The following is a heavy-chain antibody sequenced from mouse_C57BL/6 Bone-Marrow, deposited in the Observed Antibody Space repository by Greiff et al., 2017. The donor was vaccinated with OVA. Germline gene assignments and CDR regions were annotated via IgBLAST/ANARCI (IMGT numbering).Heavy chain of an antibody. D-gene: IGHD1-1*01. Sequence: EVQGVESGPVLVKPGASVKMSCKASGYTFTDYYMNWVKQSHGKSLEWIGVINPYNGGTSYNQKFKGKATLTVDKSSSTAYMELNSLTSEDAAVYYCARDYYGSSYDYWGQGTTLTVSS. J-gene: IGHJ2*01. V-gene: IGHV1-19*01. CDR2: INPYNGGT. CDR1: GYTFTDYY. CDR3: ARDYYGSSYDY.